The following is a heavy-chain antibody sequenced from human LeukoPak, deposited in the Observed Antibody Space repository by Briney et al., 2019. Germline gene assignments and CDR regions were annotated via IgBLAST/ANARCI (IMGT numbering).Heavy chain of an antibody. J-gene: IGHJ5*02. Sequence: SETLSLTCAVYGGSFSGYYWSWIRQPPGKGLEWIGEINHSGSTNYNPSLKSRVTISVDTSKNQFSLKLSSVTAADTAVYYCARVGVVVVPAGGFDPWGQGNLVTVSS. CDR3: ARVGVVVVPAGGFDP. D-gene: IGHD2-2*01. CDR2: INHSGST. V-gene: IGHV4-34*01. CDR1: GGSFSGYY.